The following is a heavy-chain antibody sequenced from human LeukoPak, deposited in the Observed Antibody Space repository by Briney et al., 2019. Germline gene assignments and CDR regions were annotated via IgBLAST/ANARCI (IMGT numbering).Heavy chain of an antibody. V-gene: IGHV4-39*07. J-gene: IGHJ4*02. CDR3: ANYGDYDDY. CDR2: IYYSGST. Sequence: PSETLSLTCTVSGGSISSSSYYWGWIRQPPGKGLEWIGSIYYSGSTYYNPSLKSRVTISVDTSKNQFSLKLSSVTAADTAVYYCANYGDYDDYWGQGTLATVSS. CDR1: GGSISSSSYY. D-gene: IGHD4-17*01.